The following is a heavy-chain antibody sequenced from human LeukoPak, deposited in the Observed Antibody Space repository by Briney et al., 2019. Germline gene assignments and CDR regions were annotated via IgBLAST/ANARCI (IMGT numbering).Heavy chain of an antibody. J-gene: IGHJ4*02. V-gene: IGHV1-69*15. CDR1: GGTFSSYA. Sequence: ASVKVSCKASGGTFSSYAISWVRQAPGQGLEWMGRIIPIFGTANYAQKFQGRVTITADESTSTAYMELSRLRSDDTAVYYCARVEILTGYYGGSFDYWGQGTLVTVSS. CDR3: ARVEILTGYYGGSFDY. D-gene: IGHD3-9*01. CDR2: IIPIFGTA.